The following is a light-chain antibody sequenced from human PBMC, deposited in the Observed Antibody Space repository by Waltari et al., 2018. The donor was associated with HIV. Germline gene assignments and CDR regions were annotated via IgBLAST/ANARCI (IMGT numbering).Light chain of an antibody. CDR3: AAWDDSLNGHYV. J-gene: IGLJ1*01. CDR2: SNN. CDR1: SSNIGSNT. V-gene: IGLV1-44*01. Sequence: QSVLTQPPSASGTPGQRVTISCSGSSSNIGSNTVNWFQQLPGTAPKLLIYSNNQRPSGVPDRFSGSKSRTAASLAISVLQSEDEADYYCAAWDDSLNGHYVFGTGTKVTVL.